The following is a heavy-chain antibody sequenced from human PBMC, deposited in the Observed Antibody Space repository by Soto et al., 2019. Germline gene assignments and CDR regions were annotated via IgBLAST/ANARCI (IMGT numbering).Heavy chain of an antibody. CDR1: VFTFISYG. CDR3: AGCSSTSDYAFDI. V-gene: IGHV3-33*01. Sequence: PGGSLRLSCAASVFTFISYGMHWVRQAPGKGLEWVAVIWYDGSNKYYADSVKGRFTISRDNSKNTLYLQMNSLRAEDTAVYYCAGCSSTSDYAFDIWGQGTMVTVSS. J-gene: IGHJ3*02. D-gene: IGHD2-2*01. CDR2: IWYDGSNK.